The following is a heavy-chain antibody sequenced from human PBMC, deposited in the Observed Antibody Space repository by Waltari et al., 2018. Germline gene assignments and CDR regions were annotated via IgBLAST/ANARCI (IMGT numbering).Heavy chain of an antibody. CDR3: ARERSWETTYFDY. J-gene: IGHJ4*02. V-gene: IGHV3-7*01. D-gene: IGHD1-26*01. CDR1: GFTFSDYW. Sequence: VQLVESGGGLVQPGESLRLSCAASGFTFSDYWMSWVRQVPGKGLEWVANIKQDASEKYYVDSVKGRFTISRDDAKNSLYLQMNNLRAEDTAIYYCARERSWETTYFDYWGQGILVTVSS. CDR2: IKQDASEK.